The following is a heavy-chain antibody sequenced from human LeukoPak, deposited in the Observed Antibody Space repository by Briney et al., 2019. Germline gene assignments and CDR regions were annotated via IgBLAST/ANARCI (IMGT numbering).Heavy chain of an antibody. J-gene: IGHJ4*02. D-gene: IGHD3-10*01. CDR3: ARGIRYYYGSGSLDY. CDR1: GFTFSDYY. CDR2: ISSGGYTI. Sequence: GGSLRPSCAASGFTFSDYYMSWIRQTPGKGLEWISYISSGGYTIYYTDSVKGRFTISRDNAKNSLYLQMNSLRAEDTALYYCARGIRYYYGSGSLDYWGQGTLVTVSS. V-gene: IGHV3-11*01.